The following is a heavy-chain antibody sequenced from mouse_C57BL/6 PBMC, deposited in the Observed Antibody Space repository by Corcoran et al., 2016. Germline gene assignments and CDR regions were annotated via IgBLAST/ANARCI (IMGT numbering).Heavy chain of an antibody. J-gene: IGHJ1*03. CDR3: AREGASTVVATRYFDV. CDR2: INPYNGGT. CDR1: GYTFTDYY. V-gene: IGHV1-19*01. Sequence: EVQLQQSGPVLVKPGASVKMSCKASGYTFTDYYMNWVKQSHGKSLEWIGVINPYNGGTSYNQKFKGKATLTVDKSSSTAYMELNSLTSEDSAVYYCAREGASTVVATRYFDVWGTGTTVTVSS. D-gene: IGHD1-1*01.